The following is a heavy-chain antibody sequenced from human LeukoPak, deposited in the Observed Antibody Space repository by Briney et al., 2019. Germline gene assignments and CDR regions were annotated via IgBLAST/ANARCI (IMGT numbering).Heavy chain of an antibody. D-gene: IGHD3-22*01. Sequence: GASVMVSCRASGGTFSSYAISWVRQAPGQGLEWMGGIIPIFGTANYAQKFQGRVTITADESTSTAYMELSSLRSEDTAVYYCASYYYDSSGYTPYYFDYWGQGTLATVSS. V-gene: IGHV1-69*13. CDR2: IIPIFGTA. CDR3: ASYYYDSSGYTPYYFDY. CDR1: GGTFSSYA. J-gene: IGHJ4*02.